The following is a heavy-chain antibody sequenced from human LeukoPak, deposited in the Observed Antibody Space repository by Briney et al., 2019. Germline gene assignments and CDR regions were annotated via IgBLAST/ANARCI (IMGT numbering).Heavy chain of an antibody. CDR2: IYYSGST. D-gene: IGHD3-16*02. J-gene: IGHJ6*02. CDR3: ARGAMITFGGVIVKRYYYGMDV. V-gene: IGHV4-61*01. Sequence: KPSETLSLTCTVSGGSVSSGSYYWSWIRQPPGKGLEWIGYIYYSGSTNYNPSLKSRVTISVDTSKNQFSLKLSSVTAADTAVYYCARGAMITFGGVIVKRYYYGMDVWGQGTTVTVSS. CDR1: GGSVSSGSYY.